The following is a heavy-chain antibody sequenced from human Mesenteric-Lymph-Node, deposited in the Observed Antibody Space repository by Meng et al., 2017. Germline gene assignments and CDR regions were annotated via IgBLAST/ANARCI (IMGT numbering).Heavy chain of an antibody. CDR1: GFTFSDYY. CDR3: ARELGQPGDY. CDR2: ISSSSTI. V-gene: IGHV3-69-1*02. J-gene: IGHJ4*02. Sequence: GESLKISCAASGFTFSDYYMNWVRQAPGKGLEWVSSISSSSTIYYADSVKGRFTISRDNAKNSLYLQMNNLGAEDTAVYYCARELGQPGDYWGQGTLVTVSS. D-gene: IGHD7-27*01.